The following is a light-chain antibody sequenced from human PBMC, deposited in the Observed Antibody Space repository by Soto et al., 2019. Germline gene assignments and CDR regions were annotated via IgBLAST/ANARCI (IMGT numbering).Light chain of an antibody. V-gene: IGLV2-14*01. CDR2: DVS. CDR1: SSDVGGYNY. CDR3: SSYTTSSTLHVV. Sequence: QSALTQPASASGSPGQSITISCTGTSSDVGGYNYVSWYQQHPGKAPKLMIYDVSNRPSGVSNRFSGSKSGNTASLTISGLQAEDEADYYCSSYTTSSTLHVVFCGGTKLTVL. J-gene: IGLJ2*01.